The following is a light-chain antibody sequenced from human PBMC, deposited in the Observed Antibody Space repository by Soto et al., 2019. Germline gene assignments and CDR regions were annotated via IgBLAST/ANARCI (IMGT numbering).Light chain of an antibody. V-gene: IGKV3-20*01. CDR3: QQYGSSRTWT. CDR1: QSVSSSY. Sequence: EILLTQSPLTMSLSPGARATLSCTGSQSVSSSYLAWYQQKPGQAPRLLIYGASSRATGIPDRFSGSGSGTDFTLTISRLEPEDFAVYYCQQYGSSRTWTFGQGTKVDIK. J-gene: IGKJ1*01. CDR2: GAS.